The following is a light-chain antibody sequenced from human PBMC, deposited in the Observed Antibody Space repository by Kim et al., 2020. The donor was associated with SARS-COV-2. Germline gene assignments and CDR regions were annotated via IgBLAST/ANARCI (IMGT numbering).Light chain of an antibody. V-gene: IGLV2-14*03. CDR2: DVT. CDR3: NSYTTSRTVL. Sequence: QSALTQPASVSGSPGQSITISCTGTSSDVGAFNYVSWYQQHPGKAPKLMIYDVTNRPSGVSNRFSGSKSGNTASLTISGLQAEDEADYYCNSYTTSRTVLFGGGTQLTVL. CDR1: SSDVGAFNY. J-gene: IGLJ3*02.